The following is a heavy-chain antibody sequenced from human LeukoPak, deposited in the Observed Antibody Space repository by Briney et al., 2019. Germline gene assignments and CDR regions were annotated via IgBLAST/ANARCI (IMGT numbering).Heavy chain of an antibody. D-gene: IGHD4-17*01. CDR1: GYTFTDYY. J-gene: IGHJ4*02. Sequence: VRVSCKVSGYTFTDYYMHWVQQAPGKGLEWMGLVDPEDGETIHAEKFQGRVTITADTSTDTAYMELSSLRSEDTAVYYCATLPSGDYATFDYWGQGTLVTVSS. CDR3: ATLPSGDYATFDY. V-gene: IGHV1-69-2*01. CDR2: VDPEDGET.